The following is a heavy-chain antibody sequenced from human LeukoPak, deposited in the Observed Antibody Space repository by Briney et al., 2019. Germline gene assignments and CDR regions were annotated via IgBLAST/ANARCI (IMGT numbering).Heavy chain of an antibody. J-gene: IGHJ5*02. V-gene: IGHV3-21*01. Sequence: GGSLRLSCAASGFTFSSYSMNWVRQAPGKGLEWVSSISSSSSYIYYADSVKGRFTISRDNAKNSLYLQMNNLSAGDTAVYYCATTDTVTTRGWFDPWGQGTLVTVSS. CDR3: ATTDTVTTRGWFDP. CDR2: ISSSSSYI. CDR1: GFTFSSYS. D-gene: IGHD4-17*01.